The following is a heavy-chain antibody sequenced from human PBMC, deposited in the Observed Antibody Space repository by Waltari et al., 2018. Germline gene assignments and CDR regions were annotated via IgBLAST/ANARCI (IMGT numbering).Heavy chain of an antibody. CDR1: GFTITDFA. CDR3: ARGDCRSTSCYSLES. Sequence: QVHLVESGGGVVQSGKSLRLSCAASGFTITDFAMHWVRQAPGQGLEWFSVISSDGTNKYYADSVKGRFIISRDNSGSTLYLQMNSLRPQDTAIYYCARGDCRSTSCYSLESWGHGTLVTVS. CDR2: ISSDGTNK. V-gene: IGHV3-30*01. J-gene: IGHJ1*01. D-gene: IGHD2-2*01.